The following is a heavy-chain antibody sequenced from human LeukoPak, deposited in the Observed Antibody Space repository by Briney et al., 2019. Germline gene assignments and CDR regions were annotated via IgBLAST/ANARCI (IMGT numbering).Heavy chain of an antibody. J-gene: IGHJ4*02. CDR3: AGGLTYYDFWSGYYVDYYFDY. D-gene: IGHD3-3*01. V-gene: IGHV3-21*01. Sequence: GGSLRLSCAASGFTFSSYSMNWVRQAPGKGLEWVSSITSSSSYIYYADSVKGRFTISRDNAKNSLDLQMNSLRAEDTAVYYCAGGLTYYDFWSGYYVDYYFDYWGQGTLVTVSS. CDR2: ITSSSSYI. CDR1: GFTFSSYS.